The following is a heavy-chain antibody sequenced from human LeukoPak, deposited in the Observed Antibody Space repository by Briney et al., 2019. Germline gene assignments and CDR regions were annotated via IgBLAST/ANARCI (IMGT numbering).Heavy chain of an antibody. Sequence: SETLSLTCTVSGGSISSSSYYWGWIRQPPGKGLEWIGSIYYSGSTYYNPSLKSRVTISVDTSKNQFSLKLSSVTAADTAVYYCARVVNGWLGHIDCWGQGTLVTVSS. J-gene: IGHJ4*02. CDR3: ARVVNGWLGHIDC. V-gene: IGHV4-39*07. CDR2: IYYSGST. CDR1: GGSISSSSYY. D-gene: IGHD6-19*01.